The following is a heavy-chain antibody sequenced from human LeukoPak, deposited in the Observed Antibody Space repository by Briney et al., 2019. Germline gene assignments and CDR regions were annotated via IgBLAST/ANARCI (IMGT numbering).Heavy chain of an antibody. J-gene: IGHJ4*02. CDR1: GFTFSNYA. CDR3: ARPYSYRSGSSYSHFDY. V-gene: IGHV3-23*01. CDR2: IRGSGGTT. Sequence: SGGSLTLSCAASGFTFSNYAMSWVRQAPGKGLEWVSGIRGSGGTTYYADSVKGRFTISRDNSKNTLFLQMNSLRGEDPAVYYCARPYSYRSGSSYSHFDYWGQGTLVTVSS. D-gene: IGHD3-10*01.